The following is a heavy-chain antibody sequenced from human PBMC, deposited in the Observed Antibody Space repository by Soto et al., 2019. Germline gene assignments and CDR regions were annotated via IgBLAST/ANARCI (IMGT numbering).Heavy chain of an antibody. Sequence: QVQLVQSGAEVKKPGSSVKVSCKASGGTFSSYAISWVRQAPGQGLEWMGGIIPIFGTANYAQKFQGRVTITADESTGTAYMELSSLRSEDTAVYYCARDLGYGDYVYRAFDIWGQGTMVTVSS. D-gene: IGHD4-17*01. V-gene: IGHV1-69*01. CDR2: IIPIFGTA. J-gene: IGHJ3*02. CDR3: ARDLGYGDYVYRAFDI. CDR1: GGTFSSYA.